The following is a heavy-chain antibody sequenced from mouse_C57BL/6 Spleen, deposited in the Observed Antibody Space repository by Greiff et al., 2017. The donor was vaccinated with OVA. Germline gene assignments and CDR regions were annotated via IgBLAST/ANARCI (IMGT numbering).Heavy chain of an antibody. CDR2: ISSGGDYI. CDR1: GFTFSSYA. V-gene: IGHV5-9-1*02. CDR3: TSSTMITHWYFDV. J-gene: IGHJ1*03. D-gene: IGHD2-4*01. Sequence: LVESGEGLVKPGGSLKLSCAASGFTFSSYAMSWVRQTPEKRLEWVAYISSGGDYIYYADTVKGRFTISRDNARNTLYLQMSSLKSEDTAMYYCTSSTMITHWYFDVWGTGTTVTVSS.